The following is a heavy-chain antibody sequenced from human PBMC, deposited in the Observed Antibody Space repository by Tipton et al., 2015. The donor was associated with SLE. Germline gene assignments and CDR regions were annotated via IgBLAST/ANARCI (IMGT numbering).Heavy chain of an antibody. CDR1: EFTFSNYG. CDR3: ARGVGADY. V-gene: IGHV4-59*01. Sequence: LRLSCAASEFTFSNYGMHWVRQAPGKGLEWIGYIYYSGSTNYNPSLKSRVTISVGTSKNQFSLKLSSVTAADTAMYYCARGVGADYWGQGTLVTVSS. J-gene: IGHJ4*02. D-gene: IGHD1-26*01. CDR2: IYYSGST.